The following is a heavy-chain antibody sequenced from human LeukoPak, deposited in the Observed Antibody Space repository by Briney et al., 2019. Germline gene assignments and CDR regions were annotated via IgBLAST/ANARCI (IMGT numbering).Heavy chain of an antibody. Sequence: GESLKISRKGSGYNFTNYWISWVRQMPGKGLEWVGRIDPSNSYTNYSPLFQGHVTISADRSISTAYLQWNSLKASDTAMYYCARHADYHILAGFDYWGQGTLVTVS. CDR3: ARHADYHILAGFDY. D-gene: IGHD3-9*01. CDR1: GYNFTNYW. V-gene: IGHV5-10-1*01. J-gene: IGHJ4*02. CDR2: IDPSNSYT.